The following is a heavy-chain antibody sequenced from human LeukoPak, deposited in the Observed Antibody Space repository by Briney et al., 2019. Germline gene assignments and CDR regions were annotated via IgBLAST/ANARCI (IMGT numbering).Heavy chain of an antibody. Sequence: SETLSLTCTVSGASISSYYWSWIRQPPGKGLEWIGYIYYSGSTNYNPSLKSRVTISVETSKNQFSLKLNSVTAADTAMYYCARQVETGCSGGTCYSFDPWGQGTLLTVSS. J-gene: IGHJ5*02. CDR1: GASISSYY. D-gene: IGHD2-15*01. CDR2: IYYSGST. CDR3: ARQVETGCSGGTCYSFDP. V-gene: IGHV4-59*08.